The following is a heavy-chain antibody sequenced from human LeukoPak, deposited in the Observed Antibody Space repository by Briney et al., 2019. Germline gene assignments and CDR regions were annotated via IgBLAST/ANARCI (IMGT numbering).Heavy chain of an antibody. Sequence: SETLSLTCAVSGASISGSYWSWLRQPPGRGLEWVGYIYSTGTTNYNTSLESRVTISLDTSKNQFSLKLTSVTAADTAMYYCARGPPDRADIWGQGTMVTVSS. CDR2: IYSTGTT. J-gene: IGHJ3*02. V-gene: IGHV4-59*01. CDR3: ARGPPDRADI. D-gene: IGHD3-16*02. CDR1: GASISGSY.